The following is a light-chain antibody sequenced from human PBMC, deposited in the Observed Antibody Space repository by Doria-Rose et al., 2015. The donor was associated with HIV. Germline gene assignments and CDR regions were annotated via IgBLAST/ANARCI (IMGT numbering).Light chain of an antibody. CDR1: QSFSSTY. CDR3: HQYGTSWT. V-gene: IGKV3-20*01. J-gene: IGKJ1*01. Sequence: TQSPGTLSLSPGERATLSCRASQSFSSTYLAWYQQNPGQAPSLLIYDGSTRATGIPDRFSASGSGTDLTLTINRLGPEDFALYYCHQYGTSWTFGQGTKVEI. CDR2: DGS.